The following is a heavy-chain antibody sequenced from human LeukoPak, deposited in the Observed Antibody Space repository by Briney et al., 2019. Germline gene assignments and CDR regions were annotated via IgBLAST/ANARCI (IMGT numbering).Heavy chain of an antibody. CDR3: AWYGVTHALDV. Sequence: GGSLSLSCAAPGFSLSNYWMSWVRQAPGKGLEWVANINQDGSDKYYVDSVMGRFTIPKDNAKNSVYLQMNSLRPEDTAIYYCAWYGVTHALDVWGQGTTVTVSS. CDR1: GFSLSNYW. CDR2: INQDGSDK. D-gene: IGHD3-10*01. J-gene: IGHJ6*02. V-gene: IGHV3-7*01.